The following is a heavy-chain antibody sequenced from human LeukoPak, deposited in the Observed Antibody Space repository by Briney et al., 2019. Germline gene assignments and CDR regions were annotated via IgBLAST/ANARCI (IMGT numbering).Heavy chain of an antibody. CDR1: GGTFSSYA. D-gene: IGHD5-24*01. Sequence: GASVKVSCKAAGGTFSSYAISWVRHAPGQGLEWMGRIIPILGIANYAQKFQGRVTITADKSTSTAYMELSSLRSEDTAVYCCARDELRGYNYWGQGTLVTVSS. CDR3: ARDELRGYNY. J-gene: IGHJ4*01. V-gene: IGHV1-69*04. CDR2: IIPILGIA.